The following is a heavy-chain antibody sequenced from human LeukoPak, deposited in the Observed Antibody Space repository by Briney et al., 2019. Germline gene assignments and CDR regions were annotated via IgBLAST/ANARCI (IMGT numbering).Heavy chain of an antibody. CDR3: ARDLKRGYSGYGPVV. V-gene: IGHV3-48*01. CDR2: ISSSSSSTI. J-gene: IGHJ4*02. Sequence: GGSLRLSCAASGFTFSSYSMNWVRQAPGEGVEWGSYISSSSSSTIYYADSVKGRFTISRDNTKNSLYLQMNSLRAEDTAVYYCARDLKRGYSGYGPVVWGQGTLVTVSS. D-gene: IGHD5-12*01. CDR1: GFTFSSYS.